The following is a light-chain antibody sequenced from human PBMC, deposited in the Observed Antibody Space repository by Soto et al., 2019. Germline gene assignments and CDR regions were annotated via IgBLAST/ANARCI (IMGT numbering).Light chain of an antibody. CDR2: AAS. CDR1: QGISNN. CDR3: QHLNNYIQFT. V-gene: IGKV1-9*01. J-gene: IGKJ3*01. Sequence: DIQLTQSPSFLSASVGDRVTIACRASQGISNNLAWYQQKPGKAPNLLIFAASTLRSGVPSRFSGSGSGTEFILTISSLQPEDFATYYCQHLNNYIQFTFGPGTKVAIK.